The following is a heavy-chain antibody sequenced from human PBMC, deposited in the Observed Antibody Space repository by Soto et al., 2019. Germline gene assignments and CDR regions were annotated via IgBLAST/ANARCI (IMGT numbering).Heavy chain of an antibody. CDR3: SRGAGAATSNGNYYGLDG. V-gene: IGHV5-51*01. CDR2: IYPGDSDV. Sequence: PGESLKISCKTSGYEFTIYCIGWVPQMPGNGLEWVGIIYPGDSDVRYSPSFPGQVTVSAHTSNSTAYLQSRIQKDSDTAIHYRSRGAGAATSNGNYYGLDGWGQGTKVTVSS. J-gene: IGHJ6*01. CDR1: GYEFTIYC. D-gene: IGHD6-25*01.